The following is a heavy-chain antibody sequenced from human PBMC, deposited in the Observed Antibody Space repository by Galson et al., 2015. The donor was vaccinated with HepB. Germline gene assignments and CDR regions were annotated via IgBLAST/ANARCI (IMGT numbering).Heavy chain of an antibody. CDR2: IYSGGST. D-gene: IGHD1-1*01. CDR3: ARDLRNDGMDV. J-gene: IGHJ6*02. CDR1: GFTFSSYT. Sequence: SLRLSCAASGFTFSSYTMSWVRQAPGKGLEWVSIIYSGGSTYYADSVKGRFTISRHNSKNTLYLQMNSLRAEDTAVFYCARDLRNDGMDVWGQGATVTVSS. V-gene: IGHV3-53*04.